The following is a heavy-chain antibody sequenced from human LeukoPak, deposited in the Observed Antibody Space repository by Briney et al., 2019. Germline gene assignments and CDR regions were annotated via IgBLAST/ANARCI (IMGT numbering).Heavy chain of an antibody. D-gene: IGHD3-22*01. CDR2: ISYTGNT. Sequence: SETLSLTCTVSGVFINSNTYSWGWIRQPPGGGLEWIGTISYTGNTYYNSSLKSRLTISVDTSKTQFSLRLSSVTAADTAVYYCARGLTYYDSSGYYHSGAGYYYYYMDVWGKGTTVTVSS. CDR3: ARGLTYYDSSGYYHSGAGYYYYYMDV. J-gene: IGHJ6*03. V-gene: IGHV4-39*01. CDR1: GVFINSNTYS.